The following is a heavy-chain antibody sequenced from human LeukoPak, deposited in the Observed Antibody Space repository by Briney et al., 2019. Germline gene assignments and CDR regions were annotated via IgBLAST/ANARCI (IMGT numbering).Heavy chain of an antibody. J-gene: IGHJ4*02. CDR3: AREQAGVYYFDS. Sequence: SETLSLTRTVSGGSLSSGSYYWRWLRQPPGKGVEGIWYIYYTGSTDYNPSLKSRVTISVDTSKNQFSLKVSSVTAADTAVYYCAREQAGVYYFDSWGQGTLVTVSS. D-gene: IGHD3-3*01. CDR1: GGSLSSGSYY. V-gene: IGHV4-61*01. CDR2: IYYTGST.